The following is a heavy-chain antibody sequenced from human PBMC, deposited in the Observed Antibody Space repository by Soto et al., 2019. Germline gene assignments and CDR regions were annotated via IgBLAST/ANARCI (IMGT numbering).Heavy chain of an antibody. V-gene: IGHV4-4*07. Sequence: PSETLSLTCIVSDGSISSDYWTWIRQPAGKGLEWLGRVYYSGSTNYNPSLKSRVTISVDTSKNQFSLKLSSVTAADTAVYYCAREGYSTLDPWGQGTLVTV. D-gene: IGHD6-13*01. CDR1: DGSISSDY. J-gene: IGHJ5*02. CDR2: VYYSGST. CDR3: AREGYSTLDP.